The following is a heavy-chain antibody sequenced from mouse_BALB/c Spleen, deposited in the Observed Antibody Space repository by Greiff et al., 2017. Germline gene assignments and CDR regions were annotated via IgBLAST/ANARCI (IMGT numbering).Heavy chain of an antibody. J-gene: IGHJ4*01. D-gene: IGHD2-1*01. V-gene: IGHV1-63*02. Sequence: VQLQQSGAELVRPGTSVKISCKASGYTFTNYWLGWVKQRPGHGLEWIGDIYPGGGYTNYNEKFKGKATLTADTSSSTAYMQLSSLTSEDSAVYFCARYGNLYAMDYWGQGTSVTVSS. CDR1: GYTFTNYW. CDR3: ARYGNLYAMDY. CDR2: IYPGGGYT.